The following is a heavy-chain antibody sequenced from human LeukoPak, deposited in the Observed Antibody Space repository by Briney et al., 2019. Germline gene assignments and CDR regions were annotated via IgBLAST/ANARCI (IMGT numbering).Heavy chain of an antibody. J-gene: IGHJ4*02. CDR2: INPNSGGT. D-gene: IGHD7-27*01. CDR3: VRGPLGIRSSDY. V-gene: IGHV1-2*02. Sequence: ASVKVSCKASGYTFTGYYMHWVRQAPGQGLEWMGWINPNSGGTNYAQKFQGRVTMTRDTSISTAYMELSRLRSDDTAVYYCVRGPLGIRSSDYWGQGTLVTVSS. CDR1: GYTFTGYY.